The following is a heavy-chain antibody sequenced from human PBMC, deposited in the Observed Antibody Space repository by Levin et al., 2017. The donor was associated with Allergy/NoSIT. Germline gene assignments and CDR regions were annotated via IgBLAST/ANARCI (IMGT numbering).Heavy chain of an antibody. Sequence: AGGSLRLSCQGSGYSFTSYWIGGVRQMPGKGLEWMGIIYPGDSDTRYSPSFQGQVTISADKSISTAYLQWSSLKASDTAIYYCARRGTRDYYYYMDVWGKGTTVTVSS. CDR2: IYPGDSDT. J-gene: IGHJ6*03. V-gene: IGHV5-51*01. D-gene: IGHD1-1*01. CDR3: ARRGTRDYYYYMDV. CDR1: GYSFTSYW.